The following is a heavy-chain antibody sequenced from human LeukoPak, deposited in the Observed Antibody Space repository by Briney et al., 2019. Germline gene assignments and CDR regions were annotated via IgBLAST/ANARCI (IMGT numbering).Heavy chain of an antibody. J-gene: IGHJ4*02. Sequence: SETLSLTCAVYGGSFSGYYWSWIRQPPGKGLEWIGEINHSGSTNYNPSLKSRVTISVDTSKNQFSLKLSSVTAADTAVYYCARGPWLGYGDYVWRRYYFDYWGQGTLVTVSS. CDR3: ARGPWLGYGDYVWRRYYFDY. D-gene: IGHD4-17*01. CDR2: INHSGST. V-gene: IGHV4-34*01. CDR1: GGSFSGYY.